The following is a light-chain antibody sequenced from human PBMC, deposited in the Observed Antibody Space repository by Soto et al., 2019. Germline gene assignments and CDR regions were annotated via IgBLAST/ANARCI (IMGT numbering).Light chain of an antibody. CDR3: LQHNSYTWT. CDR1: QDISHY. J-gene: IGKJ1*01. CDR2: AVS. V-gene: IGKV1-17*03. Sequence: DIQVTQSPSAISASVGDRVTITCRASQDISHYLAWFQQKPGKVPKRLIFAVSNLESGVPHRFRGSGSGTEFTLKITSMQPEDFATYYCLQHNSYTWTFGQGTKEEIK.